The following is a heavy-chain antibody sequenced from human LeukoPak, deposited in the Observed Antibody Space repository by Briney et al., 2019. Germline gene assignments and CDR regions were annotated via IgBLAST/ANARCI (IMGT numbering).Heavy chain of an antibody. CDR1: GGSISSGSYY. J-gene: IGHJ5*02. V-gene: IGHV4-61*02. CDR2: IYTSGST. Sequence: SQTLSLTCTVSGGSISSGSYYWSWIRQPAGKGLEWIGRIYTSGSTNYNPSLKSRVTISVDTSKNQFSLKLSSVTAAETAVYYCARDLSSGSSNDWFDPWGQGTLVTVSS. CDR3: ARDLSSGSSNDWFDP. D-gene: IGHD6-13*01.